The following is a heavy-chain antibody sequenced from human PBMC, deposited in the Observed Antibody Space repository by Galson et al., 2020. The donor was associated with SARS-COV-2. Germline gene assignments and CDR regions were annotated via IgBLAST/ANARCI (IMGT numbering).Heavy chain of an antibody. CDR3: ANLGGEQLDY. CDR1: GFRFSSYA. V-gene: IGHV3-23*03. J-gene: IGHJ4*02. CDR2: IHSGGGA. D-gene: IGHD3-16*01. Sequence: GASLKISCAASGFRFSSYAISWVRQAPGKGLEWVSSIHSGGGAFYADSVKGRFIISRDNSKNTLYLQMNSLRAEDTAVYYCANLGGEQLDYWGQGTLVTVSS.